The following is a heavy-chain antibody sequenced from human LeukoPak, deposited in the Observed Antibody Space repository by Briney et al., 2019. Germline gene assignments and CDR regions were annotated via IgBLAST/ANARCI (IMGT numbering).Heavy chain of an antibody. CDR2: INHSGST. D-gene: IGHD5-24*01. CDR3: LRWIDY. V-gene: IGHV4-34*09. Sequence: SETLSLTCAVYGGSFSGYYWSWIRQPPGRGLEWIGEINHSGSTNYNPSLESRVTISVDTSKNQFSLRLSSVTAADTAVYYCLRWIDYWGQGTLVTVSS. J-gene: IGHJ4*02. CDR1: GGSFSGYY.